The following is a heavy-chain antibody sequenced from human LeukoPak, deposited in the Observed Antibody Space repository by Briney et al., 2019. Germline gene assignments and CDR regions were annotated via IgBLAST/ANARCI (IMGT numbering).Heavy chain of an antibody. CDR1: GGSISSYY. Sequence: PSETLSLTCIVSGGSISSYYWSWIPPPAGKGLGWIGRVYTSGSIYYNPSLTSRVTMSVDTSKNHFSLKLSSVTAADTAVYYCAGETGTRLDRVYFYYMDVWGKGTTVTVSS. CDR2: VYTSGSI. J-gene: IGHJ6*03. V-gene: IGHV4-4*07. D-gene: IGHD1-1*01. CDR3: AGETGTRLDRVYFYYMDV.